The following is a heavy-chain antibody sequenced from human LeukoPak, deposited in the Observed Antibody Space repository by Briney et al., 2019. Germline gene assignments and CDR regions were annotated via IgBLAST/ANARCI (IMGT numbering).Heavy chain of an antibody. D-gene: IGHD2-15*01. V-gene: IGHV3-23*01. CDR3: AEGRCSGGSCSRFDP. CDR1: GFTFSSYA. Sequence: GGSLRLSCAASGFTFSSYAMSWVRQAPGKGLEWVSAISGSGGSTYYADSVKGRFTISRDNSKNTLYLQMNSLRAEDTAVYYCAEGRCSGGSCSRFDPWGQGTLVTVSS. CDR2: ISGSGGST. J-gene: IGHJ5*02.